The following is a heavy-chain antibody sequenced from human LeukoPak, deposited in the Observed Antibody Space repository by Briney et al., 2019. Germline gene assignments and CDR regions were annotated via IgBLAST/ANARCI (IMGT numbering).Heavy chain of an antibody. CDR1: GGSISSGDYY. CDR3: ARVRLGITIFVDY. J-gene: IGHJ4*02. D-gene: IGHD3-3*01. CDR2: MYYSGST. V-gene: IGHV4-30-4*01. Sequence: SETLSLTCTVSGGSISSGDYYWSWIRQPPGKGLEWIAYMYYSGSTYYNPSLKSRVTISVDTSKNQFSLKLSSVTAADTAVYYCARVRLGITIFVDYWGQGTLVTVSS.